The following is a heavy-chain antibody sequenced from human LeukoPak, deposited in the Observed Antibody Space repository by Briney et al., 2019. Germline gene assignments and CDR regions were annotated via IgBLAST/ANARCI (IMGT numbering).Heavy chain of an antibody. CDR3: ARVLRYCSGGNCYSGGLGYMDV. J-gene: IGHJ6*03. V-gene: IGHV3-30*04. CDR1: GFTFRSYA. Sequence: GRSLRLSCAASGFTFRSYAIHWVRQAPGQGLEWVTIISSDGSYKNYADSVKGRFTISRDNSKNTLYLQMNSLRAEDTAVYYCARVLRYCSGGNCYSGGLGYMDVWGKGTTVTISS. D-gene: IGHD2-15*01. CDR2: ISSDGSYK.